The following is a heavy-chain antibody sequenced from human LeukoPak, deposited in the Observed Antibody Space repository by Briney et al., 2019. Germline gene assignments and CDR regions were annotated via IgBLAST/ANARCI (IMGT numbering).Heavy chain of an antibody. J-gene: IGHJ6*02. CDR1: GFTFSSYW. CDR3: ARPIAAAGYYYYYGMDV. V-gene: IGHV3-7*01. Sequence: GGSLRLPCAASGFTFSSYWMSWVRQAPGKGLEWVANIKQDGSEKYYVDSVKGRFTISRDNAKNSLYLQMNSLRAEDTAVYYCARPIAAAGYYYYYGMDVWGQGTTVTVSS. D-gene: IGHD6-13*01. CDR2: IKQDGSEK.